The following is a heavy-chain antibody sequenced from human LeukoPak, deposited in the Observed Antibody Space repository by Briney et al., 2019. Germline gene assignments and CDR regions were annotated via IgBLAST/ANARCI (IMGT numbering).Heavy chain of an antibody. CDR3: ARVPMYYSGSGRYNDY. Sequence: GGSLRRSCTASGFSFSNYGMNWVCQAPGKGLEWVSYISSSSSTIYYADSVKGRFTISRDNAKNSLYLQMNSLRDEDTAVYYCARVPMYYSGSGRYNDYWGQGTLVTVSS. D-gene: IGHD3-10*01. V-gene: IGHV3-48*02. CDR2: ISSSSSTI. J-gene: IGHJ4*02. CDR1: GFSFSNYG.